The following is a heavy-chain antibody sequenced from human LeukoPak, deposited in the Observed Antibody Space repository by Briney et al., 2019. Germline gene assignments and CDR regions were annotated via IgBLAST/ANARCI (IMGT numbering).Heavy chain of an antibody. Sequence: SETLSLTCAVYGGSFSGYYWSWIRQPPGKGLEWIGEINHSGSTNYNPSLKSRVTISVDTSKNQFSLKLSSVTAADTAVYYCARVEDSTGFDYYFDYWGQGTLVTVSS. J-gene: IGHJ4*02. CDR3: ARVEDSTGFDYYFDY. V-gene: IGHV4-34*01. CDR1: GGSFSGYY. CDR2: INHSGST. D-gene: IGHD2-2*01.